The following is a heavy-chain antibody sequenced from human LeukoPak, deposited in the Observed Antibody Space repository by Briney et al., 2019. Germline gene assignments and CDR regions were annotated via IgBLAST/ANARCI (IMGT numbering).Heavy chain of an antibody. CDR2: ISASGAGT. J-gene: IGHJ3*02. CDR1: GFIFRSFA. CDR3: AKHSSSWYDAFDI. Sequence: GGYLRLSCEASGFIFRSFALSWVRQAPGKEPEWVAAISASGAGTYYADSAKGRFTISRDNSKNTLYLQMNSLRAEDTAVYYCAKHSSSWYDAFDIWGQGTMVTVSS. V-gene: IGHV3-23*01. D-gene: IGHD6-13*01.